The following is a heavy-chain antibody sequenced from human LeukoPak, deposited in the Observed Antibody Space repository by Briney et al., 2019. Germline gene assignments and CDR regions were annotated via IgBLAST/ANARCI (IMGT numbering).Heavy chain of an antibody. CDR2: IKPKTDGETT. D-gene: IGHD2-21*01. Sequence: GGSLRLSCAASGFTFSNAYMNWVRQAPGKGLEWVGRIKPKTDGETTEYAAPVKGRFSISRDDSKNMLYLQMNSLKTEDTAVYYCITPLPYSAQGGQGTLATVSS. CDR1: GFTFSNAY. J-gene: IGHJ4*02. CDR3: ITPLPYSAQ. V-gene: IGHV3-15*07.